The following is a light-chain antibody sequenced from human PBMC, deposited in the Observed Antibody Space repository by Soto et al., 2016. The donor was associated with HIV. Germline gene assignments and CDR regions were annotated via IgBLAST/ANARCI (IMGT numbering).Light chain of an antibody. CDR2: AAF. CDR1: QDINNN. CDR3: QQNYNTPNT. Sequence: DIQMTQSPSSLSASVGDRVTITCQASQDINNNLNWFQQKPGKAPKLLIYAAFNLEVGVPSRFSGSGSGTDFTLTISSLQPEDFATYYCQQNYNTPNTFGQGTKLEIK. V-gene: IGKV1-33*01. J-gene: IGKJ2*01.